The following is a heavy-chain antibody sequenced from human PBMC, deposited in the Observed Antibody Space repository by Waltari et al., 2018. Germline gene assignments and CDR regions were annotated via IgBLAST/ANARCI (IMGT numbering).Heavy chain of an antibody. Sequence: EVQLLESGGGLVQPGGSLRLSCTASGFTFSNYDMNWVRQAPGGGLEWFSRLSGSAALTDYADSVKGRFIISRENSKNTLFLQMNSLRAEDTAIYYCAKDLTGWGAFDIWGQGTMVTVSS. CDR1: GFTFSNYD. CDR3: AKDLTGWGAFDI. CDR2: LSGSAALT. D-gene: IGHD1-20*01. V-gene: IGHV3-23*01. J-gene: IGHJ3*02.